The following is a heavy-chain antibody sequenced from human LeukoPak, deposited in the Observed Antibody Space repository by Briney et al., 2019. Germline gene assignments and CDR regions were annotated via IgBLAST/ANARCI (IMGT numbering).Heavy chain of an antibody. CDR1: GVSISSSTW. J-gene: IGHJ4*02. CDR3: ARHKFRKYYYDSSVTFDY. D-gene: IGHD3-22*01. V-gene: IGHV4-4*02. CDR2: INHSGST. Sequence: PSGTLSLTCAVSGVSISSSTWWSWVRQPPGKGLEWIGEINHSGSTNYNPSLKSRVTISADTSKNQFSLKLSSVTAADTAVYYCARHKFRKYYYDSSVTFDYWGQGTLVTVSS.